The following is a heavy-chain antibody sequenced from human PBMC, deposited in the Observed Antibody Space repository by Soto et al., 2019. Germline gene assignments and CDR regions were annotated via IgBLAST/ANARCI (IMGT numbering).Heavy chain of an antibody. CDR2: IHYSGST. Sequence: SETLSLTCSVSGGSISSDEYYWSWIRQSPGKGLEWIGYIHYSGSTSYNPSLKSRLTISVDTSKNQFSLNLSSVTAADTAVYYCDRAGSEDYYGLEVWGQGTTVTVSS. V-gene: IGHV4-30-4*01. CDR1: GGSISSDEYY. J-gene: IGHJ6*02. CDR3: DRAGSEDYYGLEV.